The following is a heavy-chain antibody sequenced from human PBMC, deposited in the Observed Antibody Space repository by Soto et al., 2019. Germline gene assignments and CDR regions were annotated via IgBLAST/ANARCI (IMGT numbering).Heavy chain of an antibody. V-gene: IGHV1-2*02. CDR2: VSPDSGVT. CDR1: GYTFTGYY. D-gene: IGHD6-19*01. J-gene: IGHJ4*02. CDR3: ARSRARYSSGWYPGY. Sequence: ASVKVSCKASGYTFTGYYIHWVRQAPGQGLDWMGWVSPDSGVTNYAQRFQGRVTMTSDTSITTAYMELSRLTSEDTAVYYCARSRARYSSGWYPGYWGQGTLVTVSS.